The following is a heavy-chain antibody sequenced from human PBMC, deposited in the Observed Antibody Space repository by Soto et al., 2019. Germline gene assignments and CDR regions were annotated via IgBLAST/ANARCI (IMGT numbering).Heavy chain of an antibody. D-gene: IGHD3-22*01. CDR2: ISYDGSNK. J-gene: IGHJ3*02. CDR3: AKDRYDSSGYPDAFDI. CDR1: GFTFSSYG. Sequence: QVQLVESGGGVDQPGRSLRLSCAASGFTFSSYGMHWVRQAPGKGLEWVAVISYDGSNKYYADSVKGRFTISRDNSKNTLYLQMNSLRAEDTAVYYCAKDRYDSSGYPDAFDIWGQGTMVIVSS. V-gene: IGHV3-30*18.